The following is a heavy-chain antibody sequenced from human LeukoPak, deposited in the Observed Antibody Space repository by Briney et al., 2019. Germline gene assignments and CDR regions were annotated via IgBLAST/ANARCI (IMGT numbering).Heavy chain of an antibody. Sequence: PSETLSLTCSVSGGPIDTYYWSWIRQPAGKGLEWIAQIHTSGRTDFNPSLKSRVSISMDTPNNQFSLMISSVTAADTAIYYCAGRGLSTGWTFDYWGHGTLVTVSS. CDR1: GGPIDTYY. V-gene: IGHV4-4*07. CDR2: IHTSGRT. D-gene: IGHD6-19*01. J-gene: IGHJ4*01. CDR3: AGRGLSTGWTFDY.